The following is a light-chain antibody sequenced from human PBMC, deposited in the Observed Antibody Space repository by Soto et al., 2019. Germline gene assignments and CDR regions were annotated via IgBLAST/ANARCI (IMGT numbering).Light chain of an antibody. Sequence: QSVLTQPASVSGSPGQSITISCTGTSSDVGGYNFVSWYQQHPGNPPKLMIYDVTNRPSGVSTRFSGSKSGNTASLTISGLQAEDEAEYYCSSYSSTNTLGVFGGGTKLTVL. CDR1: SSDVGGYNF. V-gene: IGLV2-14*01. J-gene: IGLJ2*01. CDR2: DVT. CDR3: SSYSSTNTLGV.